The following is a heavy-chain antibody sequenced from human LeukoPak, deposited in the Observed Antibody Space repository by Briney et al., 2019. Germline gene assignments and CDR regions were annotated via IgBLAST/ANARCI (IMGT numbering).Heavy chain of an antibody. D-gene: IGHD1-26*01. Sequence: GASVKVSCKASGYTFTGYYIHWVRQAPGQGLEWMGWMNPNSGNTGYAQKFQGRVTITRNTSISTAYMELSSLRSEDTAVYYCARDNSVGDYAWWFDPWGQGTLVTVSS. J-gene: IGHJ5*02. CDR1: GYTFTGYY. V-gene: IGHV1-8*03. CDR2: MNPNSGNT. CDR3: ARDNSVGDYAWWFDP.